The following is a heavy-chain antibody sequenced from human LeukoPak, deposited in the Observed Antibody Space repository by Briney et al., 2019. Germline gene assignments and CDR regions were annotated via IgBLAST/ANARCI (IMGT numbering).Heavy chain of an antibody. CDR2: IYYSGST. CDR3: ARVGYSYGLDY. D-gene: IGHD5-18*01. V-gene: IGHV4-59*01. J-gene: IGHJ4*02. Sequence: ETLSLXXTVSGGXXSSYYWSWIRQPPGKGLEWIGYIYYSGSTNYNPSLKSRVTISVDTSKNQFSLKLSSVTAADTAVYYCARVGYSYGLDYWGQGTLVTVSS. CDR1: GGXXSSYY.